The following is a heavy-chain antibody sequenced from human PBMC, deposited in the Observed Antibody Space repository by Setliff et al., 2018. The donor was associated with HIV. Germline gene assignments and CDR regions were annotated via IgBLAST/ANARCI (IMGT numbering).Heavy chain of an antibody. Sequence: SETLSLTCAVYGQSISGYYWSWIRQTPGKGLEWIGEINHGGDTNYNPSLKSRVTMSLDTSKNQFSLNLNSVTAADTAVYYCSNWNTTVDADSWGQGTLVTV. V-gene: IGHV4-34*01. CDR3: SNWNTTVDADS. CDR2: INHGGDT. J-gene: IGHJ4*02. CDR1: GQSISGYY. D-gene: IGHD1-1*01.